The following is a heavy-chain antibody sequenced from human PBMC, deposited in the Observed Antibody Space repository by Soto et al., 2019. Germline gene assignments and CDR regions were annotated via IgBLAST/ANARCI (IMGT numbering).Heavy chain of an antibody. CDR2: IYTSGST. J-gene: IGHJ4*02. V-gene: IGHV4-4*07. D-gene: IGHD6-19*01. CDR1: GGSISSYY. Sequence: ASETLSLTCTVSGGSISSYYWIWIRRPAGKGLEWIGRIYTSGSTNYNPSLKSRVTMSVDTSKNQFSLKLSSVTAADTAVYYCARARKKQWLVLRGYYFDYWGQGTLVTVSS. CDR3: ARARKKQWLVLRGYYFDY.